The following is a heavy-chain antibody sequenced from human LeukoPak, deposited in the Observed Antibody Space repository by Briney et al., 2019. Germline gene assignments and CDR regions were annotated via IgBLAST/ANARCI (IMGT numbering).Heavy chain of an antibody. CDR1: GGSISTYY. J-gene: IGHJ6*02. V-gene: IGHV4-59*01. CDR2: IYHSGST. D-gene: IGHD2-2*01. CDR3: AKDRVVPAAKYYYYYYGMDV. Sequence: SETLSLTCTVSGGSISTYYWNWILQPPGKGLEWIGYIYHSGSTNYNPSLQSRVTISVDTSKNQFSLNLNSVTAADTAVYYCAKDRVVPAAKYYYYYYGMDVWGQGTTVTVSS.